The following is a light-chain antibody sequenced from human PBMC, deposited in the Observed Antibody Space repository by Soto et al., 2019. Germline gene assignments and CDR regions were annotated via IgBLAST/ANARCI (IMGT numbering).Light chain of an antibody. CDR1: SSNIGSNT. CDR2: SNN. V-gene: IGLV1-44*01. Sequence: QSVLTQPPSASGTPGQRVTISWSGSSSNIGSNTVNWYQQLPGTAPKLLIYSNNQRPSGVPDRFSGSKSGTSASLAISGLQSEDEADYYCAAWDDSLNGDVVFGGGTQLTVL. CDR3: AAWDDSLNGDVV. J-gene: IGLJ2*01.